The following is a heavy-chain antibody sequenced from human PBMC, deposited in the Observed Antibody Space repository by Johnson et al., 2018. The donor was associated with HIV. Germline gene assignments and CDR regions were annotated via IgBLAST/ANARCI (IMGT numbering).Heavy chain of an antibody. CDR2: IKQDGSEK. CDR3: AKDESDAFEI. J-gene: IGHJ3*02. Sequence: VHLVESGRCSVQPGGSLRLSCAAPGFTLSSYWMSWVRQAPGKGLEWVANIKQDGSEKYYADSVKGRLTISRDISNNTLHLQMNSLRAGDTAVYYCAKDESDAFEIWGQGTMVTVSS. V-gene: IGHV3-7*01. CDR1: GFTLSSYW.